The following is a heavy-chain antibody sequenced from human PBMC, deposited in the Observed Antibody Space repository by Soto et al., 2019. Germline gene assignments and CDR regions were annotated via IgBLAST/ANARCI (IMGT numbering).Heavy chain of an antibody. J-gene: IGHJ6*02. D-gene: IGHD2-2*02. V-gene: IGHV3-23*01. CDR3: AKDIVVVPAAVQFYYYYGMDV. CDR2: ISGSGGST. Sequence: PGGSLTLSCAASGFTFSSYAMSWVRQAPGKGLEWISAISGSGGSTYYADSVKGRFTISRDNSKNTLSLQMNSLRAEHTLVYYCAKDIVVVPAAVQFYYYYGMDVWGQGTTVTVSS. CDR1: GFTFSSYA.